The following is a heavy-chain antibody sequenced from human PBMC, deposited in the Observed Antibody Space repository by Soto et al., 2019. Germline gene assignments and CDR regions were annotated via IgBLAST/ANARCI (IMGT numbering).Heavy chain of an antibody. J-gene: IGHJ4*02. CDR2: ISGSGGST. CDR1: GFTFSSYA. Sequence: QPGGALRLSCAASGFTFSSYAMSWVRQAPGKGLEWVSAISGSGGSTYYADSVKGRFTISRDNSKNTLYLQMNSLRAEDTAVYYCAKDRGAVLRYFDWSREFDYWGQGTLVTVSS. CDR3: AKDRGAVLRYFDWSREFDY. D-gene: IGHD3-9*01. V-gene: IGHV3-23*01.